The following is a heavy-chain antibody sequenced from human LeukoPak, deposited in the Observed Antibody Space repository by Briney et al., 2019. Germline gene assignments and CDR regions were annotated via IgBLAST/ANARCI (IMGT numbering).Heavy chain of an antibody. CDR2: IYYSGST. Sequence: PSETLSLTCTVSGGSISSSSYYWGWIRQPPGKGLEWIGSIYYSGSTYYNPSLKSRVTISVDTSKNQFPLKLSSVTAADTAVYYCAGLRYYYDSSGPYYFDYWGQGTLVTVSS. CDR3: AGLRYYYDSSGPYYFDY. CDR1: GGSISSSSYY. D-gene: IGHD3-22*01. V-gene: IGHV4-39*01. J-gene: IGHJ4*02.